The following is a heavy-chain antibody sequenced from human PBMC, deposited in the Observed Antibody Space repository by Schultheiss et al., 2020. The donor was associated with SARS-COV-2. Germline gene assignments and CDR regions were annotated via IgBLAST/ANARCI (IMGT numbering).Heavy chain of an antibody. Sequence: SETLSLTCTVSGGSISSYYWSWIRQPAGKGLEWIGRIYTSGSTNYNPSLKSRVTISVDTSKNQFSLKLSSVTAADTAVYYCARHEGSSGWSGPDAFDIWGQGTMVTVSS. J-gene: IGHJ3*02. CDR1: GGSISSYY. CDR3: ARHEGSSGWSGPDAFDI. D-gene: IGHD6-19*01. CDR2: IYTSGST. V-gene: IGHV4-4*07.